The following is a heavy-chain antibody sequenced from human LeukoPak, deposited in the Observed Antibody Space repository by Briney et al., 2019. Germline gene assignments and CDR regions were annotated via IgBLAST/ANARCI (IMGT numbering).Heavy chain of an antibody. J-gene: IGHJ4*02. Sequence: GGSLRLSCAASGFAFSDHGMYWVRQAPGKGLEWVTFIRYDGTKIYYADSVKGRFTISRDNSMNTLYLQMNSLRAEDTALYYCARDSTSSEGYDYGDYWGQGTLVTVSS. D-gene: IGHD2-15*01. CDR1: GFAFSDHG. CDR3: ARDSTSSEGYDYGDY. CDR2: IRYDGTKI. V-gene: IGHV3-30*02.